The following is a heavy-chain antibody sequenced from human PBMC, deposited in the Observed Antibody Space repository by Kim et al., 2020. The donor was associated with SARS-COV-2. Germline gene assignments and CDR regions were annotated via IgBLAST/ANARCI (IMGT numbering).Heavy chain of an antibody. J-gene: IGHJ5*02. Sequence: NKYYADTVTGRFTISRDNSKNTLYLQMNSLRAEDTAVYYCAKRQVNWFDPWGQGTLVTVSS. CDR3: AKRQVNWFDP. CDR2: NK. V-gene: IGHV3-30*02.